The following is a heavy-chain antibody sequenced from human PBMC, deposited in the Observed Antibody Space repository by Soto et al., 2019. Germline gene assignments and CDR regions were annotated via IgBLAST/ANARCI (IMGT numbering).Heavy chain of an antibody. V-gene: IGHV3-13*01. J-gene: IGHJ6*02. D-gene: IGHD6-6*01. CDR2: IGTAGDT. CDR1: GFTFGSYD. Sequence: GGSLRLSCAASGFTFGSYDMHWVRQATGKGLEWVSAIGTAGDTYYPGSVKGRFTISRENAKNSLYLQMNSLRAEDTAVYYCARDSELVLGYGMDVWGQGTTVTVSS. CDR3: ARDSELVLGYGMDV.